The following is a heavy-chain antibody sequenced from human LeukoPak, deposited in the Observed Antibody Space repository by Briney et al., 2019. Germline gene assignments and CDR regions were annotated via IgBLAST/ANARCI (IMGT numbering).Heavy chain of an antibody. D-gene: IGHD6-6*01. CDR1: GGSFSGYY. V-gene: IGHV4-34*01. J-gene: IGHJ6*03. Sequence: SETLSLTCAVCGGSFSGYYWSWIRQPPGKGLEWIGEINHSGSTNYNPSLKSRVTISVDTSKNQFSLKLSSVTAADTAVYYCARGLREYSSSKYYYYYYMDVWGKGTTVTVSS. CDR3: ARGLREYSSSKYYYYYYMDV. CDR2: INHSGST.